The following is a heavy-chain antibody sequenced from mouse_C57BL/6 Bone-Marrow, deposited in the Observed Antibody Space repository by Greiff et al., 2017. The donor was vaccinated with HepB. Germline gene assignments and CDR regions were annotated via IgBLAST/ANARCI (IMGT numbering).Heavy chain of an antibody. CDR2: SRNKANDYTT. CDR1: GFTFSDFY. V-gene: IGHV7-1*01. D-gene: IGHD1-1*01. CDR3: ARDKIFPIYYYGSSYNYAMDY. J-gene: IGHJ4*01. Sequence: EVQLVESGGGLVQSGRSLRLSCATSGFTFSDFYMEWVRQAPGKGLEWIAASRNKANDYTTEYSASVKGRFIVSRDTSQSILYLQMNALRAEDTAIYYCARDKIFPIYYYGSSYNYAMDYWGQGTSVTVSS.